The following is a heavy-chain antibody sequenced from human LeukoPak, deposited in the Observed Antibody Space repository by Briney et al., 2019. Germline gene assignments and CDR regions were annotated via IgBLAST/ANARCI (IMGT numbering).Heavy chain of an antibody. V-gene: IGHV4-39*07. CDR3: ARQLRSYAFDI. D-gene: IGHD2/OR15-2a*01. J-gene: IGHJ3*02. CDR1: GGSISSSSHY. CDR2: IYYSGST. Sequence: SETLSLTCTVSGGSISSSSHYWGWIRQPPGKGLEWIGSIYYSGSTYSNPSLKSRITISVDTSKNQFSLKLSSVTAADTAVYYCARQLRSYAFDIWGQGTMVTVSS.